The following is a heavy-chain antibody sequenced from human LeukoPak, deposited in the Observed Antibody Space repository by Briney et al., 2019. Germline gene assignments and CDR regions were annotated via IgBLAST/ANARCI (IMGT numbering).Heavy chain of an antibody. V-gene: IGHV3-21*01. J-gene: IGHJ4*02. Sequence: KPGRSLSLSRTASVFTFSDCDMNGFPQAPRKGLECVSSISYRTSHIYYADSVKGRFTISRDNAKNSLYLQMDSLRAEDTAVYFCGRAFPPLRRAAAGDYWGQGTLVTVSS. CDR2: ISYRTSHI. D-gene: IGHD6-13*01. CDR3: GRAFPPLRRAAAGDY. CDR1: VFTFSDCD.